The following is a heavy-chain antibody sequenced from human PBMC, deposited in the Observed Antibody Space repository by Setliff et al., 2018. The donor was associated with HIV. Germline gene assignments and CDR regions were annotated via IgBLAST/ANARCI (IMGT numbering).Heavy chain of an antibody. D-gene: IGHD4-17*01. V-gene: IGHV4-59*01. CDR1: GGSISSYY. CDR2: IYYSGST. J-gene: IGHJ6*03. Sequence: SSETLSLTCTVSGGSISSYYWSWIRQPPGKGLEWIGYIYYSGSTNYNPSLKSRVTISVDTSKNQFSLKLSSVTAADTAVYYCVRVTADRTNYYYYMDVWDKGTTVTVSS. CDR3: VRVTADRTNYYYYMDV.